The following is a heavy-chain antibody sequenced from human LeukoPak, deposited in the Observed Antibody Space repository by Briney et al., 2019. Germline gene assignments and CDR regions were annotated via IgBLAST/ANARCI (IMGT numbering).Heavy chain of an antibody. J-gene: IGHJ4*02. CDR1: GLIVTSDF. D-gene: IGHD3-16*01. CDR2: IASAGET. V-gene: IGHV3-53*01. CDR3: ANSRGTY. Sequence: GGSLRLSCAASGLIVTSDFMGWVRQAPGKGLEWVSLIASAGETYYADSVKGRFTISRDNSKNTVSLQMNSLRVDDTAVYYSANSRGTYWGQGTLVTVSS.